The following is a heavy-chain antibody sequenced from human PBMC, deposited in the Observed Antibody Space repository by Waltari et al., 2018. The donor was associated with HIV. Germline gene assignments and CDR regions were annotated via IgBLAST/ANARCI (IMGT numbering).Heavy chain of an antibody. CDR1: GGSFSSGNW. CDR3: AINGGSSNFDY. CDR2: IYHSGTT. J-gene: IGHJ4*02. V-gene: IGHV4-4*02. Sequence: QVQLQESGPGLVKPSGPLSLTCAVSGGSFSSGNWWTWVRQPPGKGLEWIGEIYHSGTTNYNPSLKTRVTISLDKSKNQFSLKLSSVTAADTAVYYCAINGGSSNFDYWGQGTLVTVSS. D-gene: IGHD2-15*01.